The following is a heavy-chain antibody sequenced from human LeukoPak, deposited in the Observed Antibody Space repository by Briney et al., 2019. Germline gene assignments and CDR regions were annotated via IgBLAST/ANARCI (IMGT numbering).Heavy chain of an antibody. CDR1: GGSISSDDYY. D-gene: IGHD2-15*01. J-gene: IGHJ6*02. CDR3: ARDLVSGPSRGLDV. Sequence: SETLSPTCTVSGGSISSDDYYWSWIRQPPGKGLEWIGYISYTGTTYDTPSLRSRVTISIDTSKKQFSLNLSSVTVADTAMYYCARDLVSGPSRGLDVWGQGTTVTVSS. V-gene: IGHV4-30-4*01. CDR2: ISYTGTT.